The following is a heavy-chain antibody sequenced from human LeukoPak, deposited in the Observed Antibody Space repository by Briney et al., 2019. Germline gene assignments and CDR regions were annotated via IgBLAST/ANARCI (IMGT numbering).Heavy chain of an antibody. CDR3: ARVRRTYYHNL. CDR1: GGSFSGYY. Sequence: SETLSLTCAVYGGSFSGYYWSWIRQHPGKGLEWIGYIYYSGSTYYNPSLKSRVTISVDTSKNQFSPKLSSVTAADTAVYYCARVRRTYYHNLWGQGTLVTVSS. V-gene: IGHV4-31*11. J-gene: IGHJ4*02. CDR2: IYYSGST. D-gene: IGHD3-9*01.